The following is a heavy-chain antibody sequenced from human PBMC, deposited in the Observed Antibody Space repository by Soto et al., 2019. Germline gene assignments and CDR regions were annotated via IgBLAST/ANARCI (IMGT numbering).Heavy chain of an antibody. Sequence: GGSLRLSCAASGFTFSSYGMHWVRQAPGKGLEWVAVISYDGSNKYYADSVKGRFTISRDNSKNTLYLQMNSLRAEDTAVYYCAKDRADLWFGDSTPFFDYWGQGTLVTVSS. CDR3: AKDRADLWFGDSTPFFDY. V-gene: IGHV3-30*18. J-gene: IGHJ4*02. D-gene: IGHD3-10*01. CDR1: GFTFSSYG. CDR2: ISYDGSNK.